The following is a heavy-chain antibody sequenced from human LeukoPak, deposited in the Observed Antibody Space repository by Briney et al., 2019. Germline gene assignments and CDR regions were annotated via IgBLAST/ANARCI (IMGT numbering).Heavy chain of an antibody. CDR1: GFTFRDYW. CDR3: ARDQYELRSYYYGMDA. Sequence: PGGSLRLSCAASGFTFRDYWMTWVRQAPGKGLEWVANIKRDGSEKYYVDSVRSRFIISRDNAKNSLYLQMNGLRVEDTAVYYCARDQYELRSYYYGMDAWGKGTTVSVSS. J-gene: IGHJ6*04. CDR2: IKRDGSEK. D-gene: IGHD2-2*01. V-gene: IGHV3-7*03.